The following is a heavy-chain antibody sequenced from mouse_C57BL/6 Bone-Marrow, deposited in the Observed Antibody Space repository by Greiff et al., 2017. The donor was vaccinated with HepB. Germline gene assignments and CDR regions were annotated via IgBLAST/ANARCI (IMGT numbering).Heavy chain of an antibody. Sequence: QVQLQQSGAELAKPGASVKLSCKASGYTFTSYWMHWVKQRPGQGLEWIGYINPSSGYTKYNQKFKDKATLTADKSSSPAYMQLSSLTYEDSAVYYCAKLYDGYYLDYWGQGTTLTVSS. CDR3: AKLYDGYYLDY. J-gene: IGHJ2*01. CDR1: GYTFTSYW. CDR2: INPSSGYT. D-gene: IGHD2-3*01. V-gene: IGHV1-7*01.